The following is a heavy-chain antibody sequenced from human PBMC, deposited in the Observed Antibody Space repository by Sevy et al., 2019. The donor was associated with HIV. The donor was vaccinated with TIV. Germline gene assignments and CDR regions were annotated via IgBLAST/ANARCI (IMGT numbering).Heavy chain of an antibody. Sequence: GGSLRLSCAASGFTFSSYAMHWVRQAPGKGLEWVAVISYDGSNKYYADSVKGRFTISRDNSKNTLYLQMNSLRAEDTAVYYCARDGLLGYCSGTSCYPVWGQGTLVTVSS. D-gene: IGHD2-2*01. CDR2: ISYDGSNK. CDR3: ARDGLLGYCSGTSCYPV. CDR1: GFTFSSYA. V-gene: IGHV3-30*04. J-gene: IGHJ4*02.